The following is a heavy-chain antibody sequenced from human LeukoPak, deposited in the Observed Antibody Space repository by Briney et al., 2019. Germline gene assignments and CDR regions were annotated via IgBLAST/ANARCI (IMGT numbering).Heavy chain of an antibody. Sequence: GESLKISCRGSGYSFAGYWIGWVRQMPGKGLEWMGNIYPGDSDTRYSPSFQGQVTISADKSISTAYLQWSSLKASDTAMYYCARIPIMTTMTKPFDYWGQGTLVTVSS. CDR3: ARIPIMTTMTKPFDY. J-gene: IGHJ4*02. CDR2: IYPGDSDT. CDR1: GYSFAGYW. V-gene: IGHV5-51*01. D-gene: IGHD4-11*01.